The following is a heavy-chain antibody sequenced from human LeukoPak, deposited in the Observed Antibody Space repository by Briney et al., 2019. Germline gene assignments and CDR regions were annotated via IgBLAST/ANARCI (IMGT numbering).Heavy chain of an antibody. J-gene: IGHJ4*02. Sequence: SGTLSLTCAVSGGSISSSNWWSWIRQPPGKGLEWIGEIYHSGSTNYNPSLKSRVTISVDKSKTQFSLKLSSVTAADTAVYYCARPRDGYNPFFDYWGQGTLVTVSS. CDR2: IYHSGST. V-gene: IGHV4-4*02. CDR3: ARPRDGYNPFFDY. D-gene: IGHD5-24*01. CDR1: GGSISSSNW.